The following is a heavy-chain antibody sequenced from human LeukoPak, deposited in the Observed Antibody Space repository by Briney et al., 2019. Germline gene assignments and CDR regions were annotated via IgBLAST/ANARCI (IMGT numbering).Heavy chain of an antibody. J-gene: IGHJ3*02. D-gene: IGHD1-1*01. Sequence: ASVKVSCKASGYTFTSYYMYWARQAPGQGLEWMGIINPSGGSTSYAQKFQGRVTMTRDMSTSTVYMELSSLRSEDTAVYYCARPRRRWNDDAFDIWGQGTMVTVSS. CDR1: GYTFTSYY. CDR3: ARPRRRWNDDAFDI. CDR2: INPSGGST. V-gene: IGHV1-46*01.